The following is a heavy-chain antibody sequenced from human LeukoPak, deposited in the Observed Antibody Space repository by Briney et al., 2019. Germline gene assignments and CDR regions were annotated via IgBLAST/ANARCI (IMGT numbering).Heavy chain of an antibody. CDR2: IYPGDSDT. Sequence: GESLKISCKGSGYRFNAYWIAWVRQMPGKGLELMVIIYPGDSDTRYSPSFQGQVTISADKTISTAYLQWSSLKASDTAMYFCARLADGLGISAFDIWGQGTMVAVSS. V-gene: IGHV5-51*01. J-gene: IGHJ3*02. D-gene: IGHD7-27*01. CDR3: ARLADGLGISAFDI. CDR1: GYRFNAYW.